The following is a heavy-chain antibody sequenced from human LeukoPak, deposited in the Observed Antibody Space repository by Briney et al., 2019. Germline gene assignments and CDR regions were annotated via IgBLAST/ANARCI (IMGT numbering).Heavy chain of an antibody. J-gene: IGHJ6*03. CDR3: AEGRGGMVANSPYYYYYMDV. V-gene: IGHV1-8*03. CDR1: GYTFTSYD. D-gene: IGHD5-12*01. Sequence: ASVKVSCKASGYTFTSYDINWVRQATGQGLEWMGWMNPNSGNTGYAQKFQGRVTITRNTSISTAYMELSSLRSEDTAVYYCAEGRGGMVANSPYYYYYMDVWGKGTTVTVSS. CDR2: MNPNSGNT.